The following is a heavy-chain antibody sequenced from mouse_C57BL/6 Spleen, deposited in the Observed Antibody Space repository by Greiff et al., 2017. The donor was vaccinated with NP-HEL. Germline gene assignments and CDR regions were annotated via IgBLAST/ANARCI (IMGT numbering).Heavy chain of an antibody. CDR2: IDPETGGT. D-gene: IGHD1-1*01. CDR1: GYTFTDYE. J-gene: IGHJ4*01. CDR3: AREEGSSPFAMDY. V-gene: IGHV1-15*01. Sequence: VQLQQSGAELVRPGASVTLSCKASGYTFTDYEMHWVKQTPVHGLEWIGAIDPETGGTAYNQKFKDKATLTADKSSSTAYMQLSSLTSEDSAVYYCAREEGSSPFAMDYWGQGTSVTVSS.